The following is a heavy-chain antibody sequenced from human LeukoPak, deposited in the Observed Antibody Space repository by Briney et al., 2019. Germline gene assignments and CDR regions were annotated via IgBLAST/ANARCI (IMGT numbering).Heavy chain of an antibody. J-gene: IGHJ4*02. Sequence: ASVTVSCKASGYTFPHYDINWVRQATGQGLEWMGWMNPNRGNTGYAHKVQGRVTLTRNNSINTVYPELNSLRSEDTAVYYFARSKGARFRELLNYWGQGTLVTVSS. CDR1: GYTFPHYD. D-gene: IGHD3-10*01. V-gene: IGHV1-8*01. CDR3: ARSKGARFRELLNY. CDR2: MNPNRGNT.